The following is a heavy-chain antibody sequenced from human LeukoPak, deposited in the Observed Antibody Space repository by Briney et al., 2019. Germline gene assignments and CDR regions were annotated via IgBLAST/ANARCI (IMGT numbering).Heavy chain of an antibody. CDR2: IKSKTAGGTT. V-gene: IGHV3-15*01. CDR1: GFTFTNAW. J-gene: IGHJ3*02. CDR3: TTAPGDAFDI. Sequence: GGSLRLSCEGFGFTFTNAWMTWVRQAPGKGLEWVGRIKSKTAGGTTDYAAPVKGRCTISREDSKNTLYLQINSLKTEDTAVYYCTTAPGDAFDIWGQGTMVTVSS.